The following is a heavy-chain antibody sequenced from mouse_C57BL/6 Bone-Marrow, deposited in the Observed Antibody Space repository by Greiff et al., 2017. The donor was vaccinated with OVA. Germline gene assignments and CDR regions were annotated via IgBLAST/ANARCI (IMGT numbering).Heavy chain of an antibody. Sequence: QVQLQQPGAELVRPGTSVKLSCKASGYTFTSYWMHWVKQRPGQGLEWIGVIDPSDSYTNYNQKFKGKATLTVDTSSSTAYMQLSSLTSEDSAVYYCARIDIYYYGSSSYFDYWGQGTTLTVSS. V-gene: IGHV1-59*01. CDR2: IDPSDSYT. J-gene: IGHJ2*01. D-gene: IGHD1-1*01. CDR1: GYTFTSYW. CDR3: ARIDIYYYGSSSYFDY.